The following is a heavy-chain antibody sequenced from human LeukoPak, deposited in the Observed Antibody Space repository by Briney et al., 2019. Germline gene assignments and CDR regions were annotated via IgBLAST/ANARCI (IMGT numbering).Heavy chain of an antibody. V-gene: IGHV3-15*01. Sequence: GGSLRLSCAASGFTFSNAWMSWVRKVPGKGLEWVGRIKSKTDGGTTDYAAPVKGRFRISRDDSNNPLYLQMDSLKTEDTAVYYCTTDETIWGQGALVTVSS. CDR3: TTDETI. CDR2: IKSKTDGGTT. CDR1: GFTFSNAW. J-gene: IGHJ4*02. D-gene: IGHD3-3*01.